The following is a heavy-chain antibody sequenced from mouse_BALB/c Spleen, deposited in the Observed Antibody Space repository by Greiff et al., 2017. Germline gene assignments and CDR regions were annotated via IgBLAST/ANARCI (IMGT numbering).Heavy chain of an antibody. Sequence: QLQQSGPELVKPGASVKMSCKASGYTFTSYVMHWVKQKPGQGLEWIGYINPYNDGTKYNEKFKGKATLTSDKSSSTAYMELSSLTSEDSAVYYCARNYGYEPYWYFDVWGAGTTVTVSS. CDR2: INPYNDGT. V-gene: IGHV1-14*01. CDR3: ARNYGYEPYWYFDV. D-gene: IGHD1-2*01. CDR1: GYTFTSYV. J-gene: IGHJ1*01.